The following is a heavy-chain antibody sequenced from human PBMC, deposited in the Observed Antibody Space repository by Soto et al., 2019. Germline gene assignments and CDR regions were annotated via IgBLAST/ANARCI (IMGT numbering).Heavy chain of an antibody. CDR3: ARDISQDDFWSGYSYYYMDV. CDR1: GGSISSYY. V-gene: IGHV4-59*01. J-gene: IGHJ6*03. Sequence: SETLSLTCTVSGGSISSYYWSWIRQPPGKGLEWIGYIYYSGSTNYNPSLKSRVTISVDTSKNQFSLKLSSVTAADTAVYYCARDISQDDFWSGYSYYYMDVWGKGTTGTVSS. D-gene: IGHD3-3*01. CDR2: IYYSGST.